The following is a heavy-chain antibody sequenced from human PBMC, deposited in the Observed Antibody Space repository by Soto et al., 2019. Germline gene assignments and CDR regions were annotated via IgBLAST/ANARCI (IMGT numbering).Heavy chain of an antibody. D-gene: IGHD2-8*01. CDR3: ARDNGGYYLDS. CDR2: IHYSGTT. CDR1: GDSISSYF. Sequence: SETLSLTCTIYGDSISSYFWSWIRQPPGKGLEWIGYIHYSGTTVYSPSLKSRVTMSIDTSENQFTLNLTSVTAADTAVYFCARDNGGYYLDSWGQGSLVT. J-gene: IGHJ4*01. V-gene: IGHV4-59*01.